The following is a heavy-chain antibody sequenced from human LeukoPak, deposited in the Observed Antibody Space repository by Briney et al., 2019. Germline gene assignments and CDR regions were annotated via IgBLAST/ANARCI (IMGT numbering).Heavy chain of an antibody. D-gene: IGHD3-10*01. Sequence: SETLSLTCTVSGGSISSYYWSWIRQPAGKGLEWIGRIYTSGSTNYNPSLKSRVTMSVDTSKNQFSLKLSSVTAADTAVYYCARESTMARGVITYFDYWGQGTLVTVSS. J-gene: IGHJ4*02. CDR2: IYTSGST. CDR3: ARESTMARGVITYFDY. V-gene: IGHV4-4*07. CDR1: GGSISSYY.